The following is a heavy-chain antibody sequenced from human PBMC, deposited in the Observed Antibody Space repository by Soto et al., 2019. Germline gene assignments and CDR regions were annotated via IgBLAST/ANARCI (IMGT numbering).Heavy chain of an antibody. CDR1: GFSLSNARMG. V-gene: IGHV2-26*01. CDR2: IFSNDEK. CDR3: ARTAYPEEGNWFDP. Sequence: QVTLKESGPVLVKPTETLTLTCTVSGFSLSNARMGVSWIRQPPGKALEWLAHIFSNDEKSYSTSLKSRLTTXKXTXXSQVVLTLTNMDPVDTATYYCARTAYPEEGNWFDPWGQGTLVTVSS. J-gene: IGHJ5*02.